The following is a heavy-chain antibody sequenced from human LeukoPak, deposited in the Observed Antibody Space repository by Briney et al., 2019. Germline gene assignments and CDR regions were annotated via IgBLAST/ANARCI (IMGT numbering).Heavy chain of an antibody. J-gene: IGHJ4*02. CDR1: GGSVSSGSYY. V-gene: IGHV4-61*01. CDR3: ARGSSFYDYVWGSYRFSPLVFDY. D-gene: IGHD3-16*02. CDR2: IYYSGST. Sequence: SETLSLTCTVSGGSVSSGSYYWSWIRQPPGKGLEWIGYIYYSGSTNYNPSLKSRVTISVDTSKNQFSLKLSSVTAADTAVYYCARGSSFYDYVWGSYRFSPLVFDYWGQGTLVTVSS.